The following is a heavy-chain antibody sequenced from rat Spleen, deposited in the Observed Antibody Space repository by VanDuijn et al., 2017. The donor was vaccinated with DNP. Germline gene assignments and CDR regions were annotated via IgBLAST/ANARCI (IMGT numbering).Heavy chain of an antibody. CDR1: GITFSDHN. CDR2: ITNSGGST. V-gene: IGHV5-7*01. CDR3: SSGGPNMVQGNWFAY. Sequence: EVQLVESGGGLVQPGRSLKLSCTVSGITFSDHNMAWVSQAPEKGLEWVASITNSGGSTYYRDSVKGRFMISKDDARNTGYLQMNNLRSEDKAMYYCSSGGPNMVQGNWFAYWGQGTLVTVSS. J-gene: IGHJ3*01. D-gene: IGHD1-11*01.